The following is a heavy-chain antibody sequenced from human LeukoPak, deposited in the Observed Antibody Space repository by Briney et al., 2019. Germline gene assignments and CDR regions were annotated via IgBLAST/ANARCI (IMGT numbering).Heavy chain of an antibody. CDR1: GGSVSSGSYY. D-gene: IGHD3-22*01. CDR3: ARAPRGVYDSSGYYTTPHDY. CDR2: SYYSGST. V-gene: IGHV4-61*01. Sequence: SETLSLTCTVSGGSVSSGSYYWSWIRLPPGKGLEWIGYSYYSGSTNYNPSLKSRVTISVDTSKNQFSLKLSSVTAADTAVYYCARAPRGVYDSSGYYTTPHDYWGQGTLVTVSS. J-gene: IGHJ4*02.